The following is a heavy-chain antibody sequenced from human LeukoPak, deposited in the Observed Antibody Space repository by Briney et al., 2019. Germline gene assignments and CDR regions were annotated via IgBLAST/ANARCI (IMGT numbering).Heavy chain of an antibody. D-gene: IGHD4-23*01. CDR2: FDPEVGET. J-gene: IGHJ5*02. CDR3: ARDNSVEDTAWWFDP. V-gene: IGHV1-24*01. CDR1: GYTLTELS. Sequence: ASVKVSCKVSGYTLTELSMHWVRQAPGKGLEWMGGFDPEVGETIYAQKFRGRVTMTRDMSTSTDYMELSSLRSEDTAVYYCARDNSVEDTAWWFDPWGQGTLVTVSS.